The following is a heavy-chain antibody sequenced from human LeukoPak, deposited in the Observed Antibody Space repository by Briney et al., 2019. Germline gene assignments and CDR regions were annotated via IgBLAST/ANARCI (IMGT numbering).Heavy chain of an antibody. V-gene: IGHV1-8*01. J-gene: IGHJ6*02. CDR3: ARGLRHFWRDYYYYYGMDV. D-gene: IGHD3-3*02. CDR2: MNPNSGNA. CDR1: GYTFTSYD. Sequence: ASVKVSCKASGYTFTSYDINWVRQATGQGLEWMGWMNPNSGNAGYAQKFQGRVTMTRNTSISTAYMELSSLRSEDTAVYYCARGLRHFWRDYYYYYGMDVWGQGTTVTVSS.